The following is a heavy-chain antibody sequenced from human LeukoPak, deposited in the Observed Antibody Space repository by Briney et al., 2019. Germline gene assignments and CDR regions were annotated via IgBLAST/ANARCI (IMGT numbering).Heavy chain of an antibody. CDR2: ISYDGSNK. Sequence: PGRSLRLSCAASGFTFSSYGMHWVRQAPGKGLEWVAVISYDGSNKYYADSVKGRFTISRDNSKNTLYLQMNSLRAEDTAVYYCAKGEGQRYCSGGSCYSAHYYYGMDVWGKGTTVTVSS. CDR1: GFTFSSYG. D-gene: IGHD2-15*01. CDR3: AKGEGQRYCSGGSCYSAHYYYGMDV. V-gene: IGHV3-30*18. J-gene: IGHJ6*04.